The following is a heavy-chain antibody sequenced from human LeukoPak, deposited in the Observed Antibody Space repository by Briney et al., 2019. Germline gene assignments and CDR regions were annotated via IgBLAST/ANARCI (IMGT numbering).Heavy chain of an antibody. CDR1: GYSISGGYY. J-gene: IGHJ3*02. CDR2: IYHSGST. Sequence: SETLSLTCTVSGYSISGGYYWGWIRQPPGKGLEWIGSIYHSGSTYYNPSLKSRVTISVDTSKNQFSLKLSSVTAADTAVYYCARDQNGYFGAFDIWGQGTMVTVSS. CDR3: ARDQNGYFGAFDI. V-gene: IGHV4-38-2*02. D-gene: IGHD3-9*01.